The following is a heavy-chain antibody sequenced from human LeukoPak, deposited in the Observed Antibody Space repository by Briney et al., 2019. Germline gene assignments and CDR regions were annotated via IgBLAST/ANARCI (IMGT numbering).Heavy chain of an antibody. CDR2: IYYSGST. J-gene: IGHJ5*02. V-gene: IGHV4-59*01. D-gene: IGHD6-6*01. CDR1: GGSISSYH. Sequence: SETLSLTCTVSGGSISSYHWSWIRQPPGKGLEWIGYIYYSGSTNYNPSLKSRVTISVDTSKNQFSLKLSSVTAADTAVYYCARAYSSSSVWFDPWGQGTLVTVSS. CDR3: ARAYSSSSVWFDP.